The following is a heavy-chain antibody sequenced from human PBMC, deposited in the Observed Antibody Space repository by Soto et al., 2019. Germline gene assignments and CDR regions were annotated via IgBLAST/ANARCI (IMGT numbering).Heavy chain of an antibody. D-gene: IGHD3-16*01. J-gene: IGHJ3*02. CDR2: ISGSGGRT. V-gene: IGHV3-23*01. CDR3: AKGGYYSLFDI. Sequence: GGSLRLSCTASGFTFGGYAMSWVRQTPGKGLEWVSGISGSGGRTYYADSVKGRFTISRDNSNNTLSLQMHILRVEDTAVYFCAKGGYYSLFDIWGQGTMVTVSS. CDR1: GFTFGGYA.